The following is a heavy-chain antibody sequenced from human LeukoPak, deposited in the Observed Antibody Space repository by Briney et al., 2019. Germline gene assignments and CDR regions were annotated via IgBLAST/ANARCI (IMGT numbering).Heavy chain of an antibody. CDR2: IGTSSTTI. V-gene: IGHV3-48*01. CDR1: GFTFSSFW. D-gene: IGHD6-25*01. J-gene: IGHJ6*03. CDR3: ARFAAGGSYYYYMDV. Sequence: GGSLRLSCAASGFTFSSFWMSWVCQPPGGGLEWVSNIGTSSTTIYYADSVKGRFTISRDNAKNSLYLQMNSLRADDTAVYYCARFAAGGSYYYYMDVWGKGTTVTVSS.